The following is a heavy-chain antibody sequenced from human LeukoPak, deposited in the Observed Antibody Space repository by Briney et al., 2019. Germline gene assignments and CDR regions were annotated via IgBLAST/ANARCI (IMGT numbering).Heavy chain of an antibody. V-gene: IGHV4-34*01. CDR2: INHSGST. CDR3: ARGSLVLRFLEWLSQEAFDI. CDR1: GGSFSGYY. D-gene: IGHD3-3*01. J-gene: IGHJ3*02. Sequence: SETLSLTCAVYGGSFSGYYWSWIRQPPGKGLEWIREINHSGSTNYNPSLKSRVTISVDTSKNQFSLKLSSVTAADTAVYYCARGSLVLRFLEWLSQEAFDIWGQGIMVTVSS.